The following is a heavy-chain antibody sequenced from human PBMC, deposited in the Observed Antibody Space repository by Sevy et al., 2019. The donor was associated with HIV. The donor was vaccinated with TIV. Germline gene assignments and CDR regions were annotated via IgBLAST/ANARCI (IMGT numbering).Heavy chain of an antibody. D-gene: IGHD3-16*01. V-gene: IGHV3-48*02. Sequence: GGFLRLSCAASGFIFSSYSMNWVRQAPGKGLEWISYISTGSTTIYYADSVKGRFTVSRDNARSSLFLQMNSLRDEDTAVYHCAIDPRDGGDYWGQGTLVTVSS. CDR3: AIDPRDGGDY. CDR2: ISTGSTTI. J-gene: IGHJ4*02. CDR1: GFIFSSYS.